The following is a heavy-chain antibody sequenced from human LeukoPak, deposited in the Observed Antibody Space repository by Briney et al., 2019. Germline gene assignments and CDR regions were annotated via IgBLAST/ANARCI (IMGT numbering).Heavy chain of an antibody. CDR2: ISSSGSTI. CDR3: AKAKEQWLVPSFDY. Sequence: GGSLRLSCAASGFTFSDYYMSWIRQAPGKGLEWVSYISSSGSTIYYADSVKGRFTISRDNAKNSLYLQMNSLRAEDTAVYYCAKAKEQWLVPSFDYWGQGTLVTVSS. V-gene: IGHV3-11*01. CDR1: GFTFSDYY. D-gene: IGHD6-19*01. J-gene: IGHJ4*02.